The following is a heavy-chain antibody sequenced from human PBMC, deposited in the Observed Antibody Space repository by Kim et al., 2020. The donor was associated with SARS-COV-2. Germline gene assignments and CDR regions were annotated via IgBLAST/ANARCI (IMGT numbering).Heavy chain of an antibody. Sequence: YADSVKGRCTISRENSKNSLYLQRNSLRTEDTALYYCAKDIWYSSGYFEYWGQGTLVTVSS. D-gene: IGHD6-19*01. CDR3: AKDIWYSSGYFEY. V-gene: IGHV3-43*01. J-gene: IGHJ4*02.